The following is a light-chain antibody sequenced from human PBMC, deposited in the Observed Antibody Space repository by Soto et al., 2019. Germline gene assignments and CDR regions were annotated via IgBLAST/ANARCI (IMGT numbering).Light chain of an antibody. CDR2: DAL. CDR3: QQFHSLLLT. J-gene: IGKJ4*01. CDR1: QDINNA. Sequence: DIQMTQSPSSLPASVGDRVTITCQASQDINNALNWYQQKPGKAPKLLISDALNLEIGVPSRFSGGASGTLFTLTITSLQPEDIATYYCQQFHSLLLTFGGGTKVDIK. V-gene: IGKV1-33*01.